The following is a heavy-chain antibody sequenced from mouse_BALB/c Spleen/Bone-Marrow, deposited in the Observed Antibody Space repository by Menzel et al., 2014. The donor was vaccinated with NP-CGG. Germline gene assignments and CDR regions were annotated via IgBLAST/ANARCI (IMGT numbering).Heavy chain of an antibody. V-gene: IGHV1-7*01. CDR2: INPSSGYT. D-gene: IGHD1-1*01. CDR1: GYTFTSYW. J-gene: IGHJ1*01. CDR3: AREYYGSSGYFDV. Sequence: QLQQSGAELAKPGASVKMSCKASGYTFTSYWMHWVKQRPGQGLEWIGYINPSSGYTEYNQKIKDKATLTADKSSSTAYMQLSSLTSEDSAVYYCAREYYGSSGYFDVWGAGTTVTVSS.